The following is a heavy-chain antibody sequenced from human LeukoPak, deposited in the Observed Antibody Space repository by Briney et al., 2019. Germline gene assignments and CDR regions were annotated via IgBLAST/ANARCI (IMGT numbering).Heavy chain of an antibody. J-gene: IGHJ5*02. D-gene: IGHD1-14*01. CDR1: GFTFTSYS. V-gene: IGHV3-21*01. CDR2: ISSSSTYI. Sequence: GGSLRLSCAASGFTFTSYSMNWVRQAPGRGLEWVSSISSSSTYIYYADSVKGRFTISRDNARNTLYLQMNSLRAEDTALYYCARDSTPGWFDPWGQGTLVTVS. CDR3: ARDSTPGWFDP.